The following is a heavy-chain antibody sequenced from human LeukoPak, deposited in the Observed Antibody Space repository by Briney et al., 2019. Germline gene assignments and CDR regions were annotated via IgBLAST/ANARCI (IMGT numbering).Heavy chain of an antibody. V-gene: IGHV1-3*01. D-gene: IGHD5-18*01. CDR1: EYTFTDYA. J-gene: IGHJ4*02. Sequence: ASVKVSCKAAEYTFTDYAINWVRQAPGQRLEWMGWINAGNGNTRYSQRFQGRVTITRDTSASTAYMELSSLTSEDTAVYYCATHTAMAPNFDYWGQGTLVTVSS. CDR3: ATHTAMAPNFDY. CDR2: INAGNGNT.